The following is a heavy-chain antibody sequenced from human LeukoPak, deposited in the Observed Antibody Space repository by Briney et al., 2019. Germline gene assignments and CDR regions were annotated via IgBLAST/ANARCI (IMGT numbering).Heavy chain of an antibody. V-gene: IGHV3-23*01. D-gene: IGHD2-2*01. Sequence: GGSLRLSCEASGFTFGSHAMYWVRQAPGKGLEWVAGIFGSGGSPHYADSVKGRFTISRDNSKNTLFLQMNSLRAEDTAVYYCAKDRCSSTSCYLFDYWGQGTLVTVSS. CDR3: AKDRCSSTSCYLFDY. CDR2: IFGSGGSP. J-gene: IGHJ4*02. CDR1: GFTFGSHA.